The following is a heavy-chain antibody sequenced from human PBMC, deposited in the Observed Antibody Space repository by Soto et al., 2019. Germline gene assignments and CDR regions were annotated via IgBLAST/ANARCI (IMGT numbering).Heavy chain of an antibody. CDR3: AGGWYYNDSSGYPGMDV. CDR1: GGSISSGGYY. J-gene: IGHJ6*02. CDR2: IYYSGST. Sequence: PSETLSLTCTVSGGSISSGGYYWSWIRQHPGKGLEWIGYIYYSGSTYYNPSLKSRVTISVDTSKNQFSLKLSSVTAADTAVYYCAGGWYYNDSSGYPGMDVWGQGTTVTVSS. V-gene: IGHV4-31*03. D-gene: IGHD3-22*01.